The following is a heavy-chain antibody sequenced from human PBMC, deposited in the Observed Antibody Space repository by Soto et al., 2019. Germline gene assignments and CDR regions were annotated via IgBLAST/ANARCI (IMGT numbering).Heavy chain of an antibody. CDR3: ARDKGNSYGYQNFDY. D-gene: IGHD5-18*01. CDR1: GFTFGSYS. Sequence: PGGSLRLSCAASGFTFGSYSMNWVRQAPGKGLEWVSSISSSSSYIYYADSVKGRFTISRDNAKNSLYLQMNSLRAEDTAVYYCARDKGNSYGYQNFDYWGQGNLVTVSS. CDR2: ISSSSSYI. J-gene: IGHJ4*02. V-gene: IGHV3-21*01.